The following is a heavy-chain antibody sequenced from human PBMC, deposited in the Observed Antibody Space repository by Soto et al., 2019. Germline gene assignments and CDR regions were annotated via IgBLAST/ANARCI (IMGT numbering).Heavy chain of an antibody. CDR2: ISCYNGKT. Sequence: QVQVVQSGDEVKETGASVRVSCKTSGYSFTAYGISWVRQAPGQGLEWMGWISCYNGKTKYAQKVQGRVTMTTDTSTSTAYMEVMSPRSDDTAIYYCARDAPPPELRFLEWHNYDYNGMDVWGHGTTVTVSS. CDR3: ARDAPPPELRFLEWHNYDYNGMDV. D-gene: IGHD3-3*01. J-gene: IGHJ6*02. CDR1: GYSFTAYG. V-gene: IGHV1-18*01.